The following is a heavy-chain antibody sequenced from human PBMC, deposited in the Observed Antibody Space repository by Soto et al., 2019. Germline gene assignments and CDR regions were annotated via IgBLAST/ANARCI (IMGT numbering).Heavy chain of an antibody. V-gene: IGHV5-51*01. CDR3: ARRAAVAGPIFAPFFDY. J-gene: IGHJ4*02. Sequence: GGSLRLSCKGSGYSFTSYWIGWVRQMPGKGLEWMGIIYPGDSDIRYSPSFQGQVTLSGDKSISTAYLQWSSLEASDTAMYYCARRAAVAGPIFAPFFDYWGQGTLVTVSS. CDR1: GYSFTSYW. CDR2: IYPGDSDI. D-gene: IGHD6-19*01.